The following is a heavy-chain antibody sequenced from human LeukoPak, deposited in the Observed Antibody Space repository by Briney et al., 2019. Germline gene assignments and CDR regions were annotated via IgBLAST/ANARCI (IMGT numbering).Heavy chain of an antibody. Sequence: GASVKVSCKASGYTFTGYYMHWVRQAPGRGLEWMGWINPNSGGTNYAQKFQGRVTMTRDTSISTAYMELSRLRSDDTAVYYCARGGSVYDYVWGSYRSYAFDIWGQGTMVTVSS. CDR1: GYTFTGYY. CDR2: INPNSGGT. D-gene: IGHD3-16*02. J-gene: IGHJ3*02. V-gene: IGHV1-2*02. CDR3: ARGGSVYDYVWGSYRSYAFDI.